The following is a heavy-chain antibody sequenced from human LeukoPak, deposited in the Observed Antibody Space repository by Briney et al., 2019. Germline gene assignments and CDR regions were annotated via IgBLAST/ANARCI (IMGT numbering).Heavy chain of an antibody. V-gene: IGHV3-30*03. D-gene: IGHD1-14*01. CDR2: ISHDGSNK. Sequence: GGSLRLSCAASGFTFSSYGMHWVRQAPGKGLEWVAVISHDGSNKYYADSVKGRFTISRDNSKNTLYLQMNSLRAEDTAVYYCARETGDWYFDLWGRGTLVTVSS. CDR3: ARETGDWYFDL. J-gene: IGHJ2*01. CDR1: GFTFSSYG.